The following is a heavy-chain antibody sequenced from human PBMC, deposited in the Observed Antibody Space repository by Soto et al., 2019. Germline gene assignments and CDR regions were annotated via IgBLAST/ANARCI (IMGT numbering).Heavy chain of an antibody. CDR1: GFSLSTSGMC. Sequence: SGPTLVNPTQTLTLTCTFSGFSLSTSGMCVSWIRQPPGKALEWLARIDWDDDKYYSTSLKTRLTISKDTSKNQVVLTMTNMDPVDTATYYCARINYDILTGYPQAFFDYWGQGTLVTVSS. J-gene: IGHJ4*02. CDR2: IDWDDDK. CDR3: ARINYDILTGYPQAFFDY. D-gene: IGHD3-9*01. V-gene: IGHV2-70*11.